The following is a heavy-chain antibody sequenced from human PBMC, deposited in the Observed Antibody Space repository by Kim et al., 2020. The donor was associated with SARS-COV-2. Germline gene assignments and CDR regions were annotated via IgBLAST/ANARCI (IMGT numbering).Heavy chain of an antibody. V-gene: IGHV3-66*01. Sequence: GATHYADAVKGRFIISRDNSKNSVSLQMTSLRADDTAVYYCMGAGGYSYWGQGTLVTVSS. J-gene: IGHJ4*02. CDR2: GAT. D-gene: IGHD1-26*01. CDR3: MGAGGYSY.